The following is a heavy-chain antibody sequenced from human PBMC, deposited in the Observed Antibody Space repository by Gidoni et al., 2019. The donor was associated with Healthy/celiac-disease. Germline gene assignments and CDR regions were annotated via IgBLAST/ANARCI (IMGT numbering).Heavy chain of an antibody. V-gene: IGHV5-51*01. CDR1: GYSFTSYW. CDR2: IYPGDSDT. J-gene: IGHJ4*02. D-gene: IGHD3-22*01. Sequence: EVQLVQSGAEVKKPVESLKISCQGSGYSFTSYWIGWVRQMPGKGLEWMGIIYPGDSDTRYSPSFQGQVTISADKSISTAYLQWSSLKASDTAMYYCARHDPAYYDSSGYPAGFDYWGQGTLVTVSS. CDR3: ARHDPAYYDSSGYPAGFDY.